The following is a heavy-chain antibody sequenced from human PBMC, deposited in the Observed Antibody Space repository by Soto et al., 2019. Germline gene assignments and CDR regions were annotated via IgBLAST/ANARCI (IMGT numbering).Heavy chain of an antibody. CDR1: GGSISSGDYY. Sequence: SETLSLTCTVSGGSISSGDYYWSWIRQPPGKGLEWIGYIYYSGSTYYNPSLKSRVTISVDTSKNQFSLKLSSVTAADTAVYYCARAGSSSPSSCYYYYGMDVWGQGTTVTVSS. J-gene: IGHJ6*02. CDR2: IYYSGST. V-gene: IGHV4-30-4*01. D-gene: IGHD6-6*01. CDR3: ARAGSSSPSSCYYYYGMDV.